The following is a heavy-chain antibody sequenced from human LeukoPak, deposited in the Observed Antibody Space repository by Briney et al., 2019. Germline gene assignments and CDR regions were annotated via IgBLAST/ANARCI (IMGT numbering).Heavy chain of an antibody. CDR3: ARDMGYGDYVHGHNWFDP. J-gene: IGHJ5*02. V-gene: IGHV4-31*03. D-gene: IGHD4-17*01. Sequence: PSQTLSLTCTVSGGSISSGGYYWSWIRQHPGKGLEWIGYIYYSGSTYYNPSLKSRVTISVDTSKNQFSPKLSSVTAADTAVYYCARDMGYGDYVHGHNWFDPWGQGALVTVSS. CDR2: IYYSGST. CDR1: GGSISSGGYY.